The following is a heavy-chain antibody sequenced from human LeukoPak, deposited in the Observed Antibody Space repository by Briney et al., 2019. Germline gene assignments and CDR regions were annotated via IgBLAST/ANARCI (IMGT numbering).Heavy chain of an antibody. J-gene: IGHJ4*02. Sequence: GGPLTLSCTTLRYSFNKLHMHGVRHAPGEGLKWVSVIFRSGDTHQGDSVKGRFTISRDTSKNTVSLQMNSLRVVCTAVYYCTRDHMIYWGQGTLVTVSS. D-gene: IGHD3-16*01. CDR1: RYSFNKLH. V-gene: IGHV3-53*01. CDR2: IFRSGDT. CDR3: TRDHMIY.